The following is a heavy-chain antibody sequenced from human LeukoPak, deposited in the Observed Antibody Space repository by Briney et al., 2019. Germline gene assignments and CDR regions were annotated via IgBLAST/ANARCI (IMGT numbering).Heavy chain of an antibody. V-gene: IGHV3-73*01. Sequence: SGGSLKLSCAASGFTFSGSAMHWVRQASGKGLEWLGRIRSKADSYTTAYAASVKGRFIVSRDDSKNTAYLQMNSLKTEDTAVYYCRAAADLNDYWGQGNLVTVSS. CDR2: IRSKADSYTT. CDR1: GFTFSGSA. J-gene: IGHJ4*02. CDR3: RAAADLNDY. D-gene: IGHD6-13*01.